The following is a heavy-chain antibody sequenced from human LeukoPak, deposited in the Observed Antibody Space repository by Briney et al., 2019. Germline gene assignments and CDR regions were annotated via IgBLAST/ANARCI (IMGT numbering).Heavy chain of an antibody. CDR3: ARDRGYGDY. CDR1: GFTFSSYW. V-gene: IGHV3-74*01. CDR2: INSDGSST. Sequence: GGSLRLSCAASGFTFSSYWMYWVHQAPGKGLVWVSRINSDGSSTSYADSVKGQFTISRDNAKNTLYLQMNSLTAEDTAMYYCARDRGYGDYWGQGTLVAVSS. D-gene: IGHD5-18*01. J-gene: IGHJ4*02.